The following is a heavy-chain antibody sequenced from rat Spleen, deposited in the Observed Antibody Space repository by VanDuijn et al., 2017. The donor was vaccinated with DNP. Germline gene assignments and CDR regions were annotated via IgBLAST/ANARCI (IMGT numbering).Heavy chain of an antibody. CDR1: GFNFNDYW. CDR2: IINSGCNT. D-gene: IGHD1-6*01. CDR3: ARMYTTDYYWYFDF. V-gene: IGHV5-31*01. J-gene: IGHJ1*01. Sequence: EVKLVESGGGLVQPGRSLKLSCAASGFNFNDYWMGWVRQAPGKGLEWIASIINSGCNTYYPDSVKGRFTISRDDAKNSLYLQMNSLRSEDTATYYCARMYTTDYYWYFDFWGPGTMVTVSS.